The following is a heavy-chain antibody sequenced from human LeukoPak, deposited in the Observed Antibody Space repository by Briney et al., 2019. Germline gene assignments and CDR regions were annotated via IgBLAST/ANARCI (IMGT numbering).Heavy chain of an antibody. D-gene: IGHD2-21*02. CDR2: ISRDGKRQ. CDR1: AFIFNNYD. J-gene: IGHJ4*02. V-gene: IGHV3-30*03. CDR3: ARDRLNRSYCGNDCYSAAFDY. Sequence: GGSLRLFCATSAFIFNNYDPHWVRQAPGKGLEWLATISRDGKRQFYTDSVKGRFTISRDDSRNTLYLQMNSLRPEDTAVYYCARDRLNRSYCGNDCYSAAFDYWGQGTLVTVSS.